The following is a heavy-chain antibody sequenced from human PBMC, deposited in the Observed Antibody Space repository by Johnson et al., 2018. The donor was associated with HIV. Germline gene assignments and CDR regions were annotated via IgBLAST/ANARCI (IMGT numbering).Heavy chain of an antibody. CDR3: TRDPLENDYIWGQGAFDI. V-gene: IGHV3-66*01. Sequence: VQLVESGGGLVQPGGSLRLSCAASGFTVRSSYMSWVRQAPGKGLEHVSVIYSDGTTDYADFVKGRFTISRDSSKDTLYLQMNSLRAEDTAVYYCTRDPLENDYIWGQGAFDIWGQGTMVTVSS. CDR1: GFTVRSSY. J-gene: IGHJ3*02. CDR2: IYSDGTT. D-gene: IGHD3-16*01.